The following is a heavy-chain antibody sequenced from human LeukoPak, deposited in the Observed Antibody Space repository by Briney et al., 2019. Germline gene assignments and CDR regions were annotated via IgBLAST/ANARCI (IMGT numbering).Heavy chain of an antibody. D-gene: IGHD6-13*01. J-gene: IGHJ6*02. Sequence: PGGSLRLSCAASGFTFDDYAMHWVRQAPGKGLEWVSGISWNSGSIGYADSVKGRFTISRDNAKNSLYLQMNSLRAEDTALYYCAKDIDGGGFPEYSSSWYKFSYYGMDVWGQGTAVTVSS. V-gene: IGHV3-9*01. CDR1: GFTFDDYA. CDR2: ISWNSGSI. CDR3: AKDIDGGGFPEYSSSWYKFSYYGMDV.